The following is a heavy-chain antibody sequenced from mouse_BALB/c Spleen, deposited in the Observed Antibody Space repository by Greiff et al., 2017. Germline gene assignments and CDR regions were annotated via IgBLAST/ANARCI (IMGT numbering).Heavy chain of an antibody. D-gene: IGHD1-2*01. CDR3: ARGGDFYYGEDAMDY. Sequence: EVNLVESGGGLVKPGGSLKLSCAASGFTFSSYAMSWVRQTPEKRLEWVASISSGGSTYYPDSVKGRFTISRDNARNILYLQMSSLRSEDTAMYYCARGGDFYYGEDAMDYWGQGTSVTVSS. J-gene: IGHJ4*01. CDR1: GFTFSSYA. CDR2: ISSGGST. V-gene: IGHV5-6-5*01.